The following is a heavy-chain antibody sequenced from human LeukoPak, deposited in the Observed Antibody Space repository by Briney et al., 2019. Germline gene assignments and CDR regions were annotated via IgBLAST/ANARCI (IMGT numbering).Heavy chain of an antibody. J-gene: IGHJ6*02. V-gene: IGHV3-7*01. D-gene: IGHD2-2*01. CDR1: GFTFSSYW. Sequence: TGGSLRLSRAASGFTFSSYWMSWVRQAPGKGLEWVANIKQDGSEKYYVDSVKGRFTISRDNAKNSLYLQMNSLRAEDTAVYYCARGSQYQLLPGMVYYYYGMDVWGQGTTVTVSS. CDR3: ARGSQYQLLPGMVYYYYGMDV. CDR2: IKQDGSEK.